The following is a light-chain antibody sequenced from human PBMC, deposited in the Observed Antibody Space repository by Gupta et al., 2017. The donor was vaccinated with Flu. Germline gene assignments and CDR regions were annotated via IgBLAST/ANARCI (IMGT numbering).Light chain of an antibody. Sequence: QSVLTQPPSASGTPGQRVAISCSGSSSNIGSNTVNWFQQVPGMAPSLLIYSNNQRPSGVPARFSGSKSGTSASLAISGLESEDGVDYYCAAWDDSLNAWILGGGTKLTVL. J-gene: IGLJ2*01. CDR3: AAWDDSLNAWI. CDR1: SSNIGSNT. V-gene: IGLV1-44*01. CDR2: SNN.